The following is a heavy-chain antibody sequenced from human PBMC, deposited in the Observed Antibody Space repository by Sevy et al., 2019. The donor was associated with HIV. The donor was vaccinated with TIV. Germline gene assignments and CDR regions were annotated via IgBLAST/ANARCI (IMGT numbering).Heavy chain of an antibody. CDR3: ARSSVVRGVAFDF. D-gene: IGHD2-15*01. Sequence: GGSLRLSCAASGFTFSDHYMDWVRQAPGKGLEWVGRTRNKANSYTTEYAASVKGRFTISRDDSKNSLYLQMNSLKTDDTAVYYCARSSVVRGVAFDFWGQGTMVTVSS. CDR1: GFTFSDHY. J-gene: IGHJ3*01. V-gene: IGHV3-72*01. CDR2: TRNKANSYTT.